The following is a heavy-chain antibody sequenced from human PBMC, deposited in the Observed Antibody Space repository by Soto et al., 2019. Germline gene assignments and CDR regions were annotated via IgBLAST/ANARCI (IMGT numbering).Heavy chain of an antibody. V-gene: IGHV1-18*01. J-gene: IGHJ4*02. CDR1: GYTFTSYG. CDR2: ISAYNGNT. Sequence: QVPLVQSGAEVKKPGASVKVSCKASGYTFTSYGISWARQAPGQGLEWMGWISAYNGNTNYAQKLQGRVTMTTDTSTSTAYMELRSLRSDDTAVYYCARDQAHLAATTHPPIDYWGQGTLVTVSS. CDR3: ARDQAHLAATTHPPIDY. D-gene: IGHD5-12*01.